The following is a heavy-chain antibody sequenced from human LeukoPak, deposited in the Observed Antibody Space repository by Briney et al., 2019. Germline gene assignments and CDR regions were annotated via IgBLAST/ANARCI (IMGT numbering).Heavy chain of an antibody. CDR1: GGSISSYY. CDR2: IYYSGST. D-gene: IGHD3-3*01. Sequence: SETLSLTCTVSGGSISSYYWSWLRQPPGKGLEWIGYIYYSGSTNYNPSLKSRVTISVDTSKNQFSLKLSSVTAADTAVYYCASLYYYDFWSGYYTYMDVWGKGTTVTVSS. CDR3: ASLYYYDFWSGYYTYMDV. J-gene: IGHJ6*03. V-gene: IGHV4-59*01.